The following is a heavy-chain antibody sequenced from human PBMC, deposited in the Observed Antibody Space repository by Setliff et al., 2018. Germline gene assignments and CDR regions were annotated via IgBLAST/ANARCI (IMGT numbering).Heavy chain of an antibody. CDR1: GYSFLSYA. CDR3: ARSPALLGIVYLDP. J-gene: IGHJ5*02. V-gene: IGHV1-69*05. D-gene: IGHD2-15*01. Sequence: SVKVSCKASGYSFLSYAISWVRQAPGQGLEWMGGLIPMFGTPGYAQKFQDRVTITTDESTSTAYMELNSLTSEDTAVYYCARSPALLGIVYLDPWGQGTRVTVSS. CDR2: LIPMFGTP.